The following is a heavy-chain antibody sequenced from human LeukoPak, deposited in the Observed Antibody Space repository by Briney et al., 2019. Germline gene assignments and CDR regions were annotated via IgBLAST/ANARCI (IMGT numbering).Heavy chain of an antibody. CDR2: ISSSGSTI. CDR1: GFTFSSYA. V-gene: IGHV3-48*04. J-gene: IGHJ4*02. D-gene: IGHD6-6*01. Sequence: GGSLRLSCAASGFTFSSYAMSWVRQAPGKGLEWVSYISSSGSTIYYADSVKGRFTISRDNAKNSLYLQMSSLKASDTAMYYCARGLTEYSRSSGLGYWGQGTLVTVSS. CDR3: ARGLTEYSRSSGLGY.